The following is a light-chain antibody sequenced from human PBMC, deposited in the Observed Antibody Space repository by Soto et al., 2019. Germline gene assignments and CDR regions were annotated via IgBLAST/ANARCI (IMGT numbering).Light chain of an antibody. CDR2: DAS. CDR3: QQYDNLPLT. Sequence: DIQMTQSPSSLSASVGDRVTITCQASQDISNYLNWYQQKPGKDPKLLIYDASNLETVVPSRFSGSGSGTDFTFTISSLQPEDIATYYCQQYDNLPLTFGGGTKVEIK. CDR1: QDISNY. J-gene: IGKJ4*01. V-gene: IGKV1-33*01.